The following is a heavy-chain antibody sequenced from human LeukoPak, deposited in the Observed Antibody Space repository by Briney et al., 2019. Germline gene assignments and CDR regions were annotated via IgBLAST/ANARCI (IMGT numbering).Heavy chain of an antibody. V-gene: IGHV3-23*01. CDR2: ISSSGVST. CDR3: ARGPWEHDYGDHGGY. J-gene: IGHJ4*02. CDR1: GFTFSSYV. D-gene: IGHD4-17*01. Sequence: GGPLRLSCAASGFTFSSYVMGGVRQAPGRGVEWGSAISSSGVSTYYVDSLKSRFTISRDNSKNTLYLQMNSLSAEDTAVYYCARGPWEHDYGDHGGYWGQGTLVTVSS.